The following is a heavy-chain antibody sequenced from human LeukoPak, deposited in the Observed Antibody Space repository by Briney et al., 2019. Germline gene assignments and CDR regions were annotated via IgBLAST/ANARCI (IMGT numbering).Heavy chain of an antibody. CDR3: ARLNPRLVRPGSGYYYGMDV. J-gene: IGHJ6*02. V-gene: IGHV4-59*08. CDR2: IYYSGST. Sequence: PSETLSLTCTVSGGSISSYYWSWIRQPPGKGLEWIGYIYYSGSTNYNPSLKSRVTISVDTSKNQFSLKLSSVTAADTAVYYCARLNPRLVRPGSGYYYGMDVWGQGTTVTVSS. CDR1: GGSISSYY. D-gene: IGHD6-19*01.